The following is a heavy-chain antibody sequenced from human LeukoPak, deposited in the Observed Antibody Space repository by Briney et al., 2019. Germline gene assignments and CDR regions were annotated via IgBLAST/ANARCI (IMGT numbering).Heavy chain of an antibody. D-gene: IGHD3-3*01. V-gene: IGHV3-7*01. CDR1: GFSFSSYW. Sequence: GGSLRLSCAASGFSFSSYWMTWVRQAPGKGLEWVANTKQDGSERYYVDSVKGRFTISRDNAKNSLYVQMNSLRVEDTAVYYCARETNDFWSGRRIDYWGQGTLVTVSS. CDR2: TKQDGSER. J-gene: IGHJ4*02. CDR3: ARETNDFWSGRRIDY.